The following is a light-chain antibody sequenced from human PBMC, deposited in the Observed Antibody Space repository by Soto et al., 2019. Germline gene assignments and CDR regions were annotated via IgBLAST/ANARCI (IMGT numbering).Light chain of an antibody. J-gene: IGLJ1*01. CDR3: SSYTGGNPSYV. CDR1: TSNLGAGYD. CDR2: GNR. Sequence: QSVLTQPPSVSGAPGQRVTLSCTGNTSNLGAGYDVHWYQQLPGAAPKLVIFGNRNRPSGVPERFSGSKSGTSASLAITGLQAEDEADYYCSSYTGGNPSYVFGTGTKLTVL. V-gene: IGLV1-40*01.